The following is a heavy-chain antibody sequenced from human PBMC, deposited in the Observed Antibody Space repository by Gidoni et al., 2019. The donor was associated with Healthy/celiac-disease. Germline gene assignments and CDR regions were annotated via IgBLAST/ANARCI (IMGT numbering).Heavy chain of an antibody. D-gene: IGHD3-10*01. J-gene: IGHJ4*02. CDR1: GGTFSSYA. CDR2: IIHIFGTA. CDR3: ARDHSRGGGGNFDY. Sequence: QLQLVQSGAEVKKPGSSVMVSCKASGGTFSSYAISWVRQAPGQGLEWMGGIIHIFGTANYAQKFQGRVTMTADESTSTAYMELSSLRSEDTAVYYCARDHSRGGGGNFDYWGQGTLVTVSS. V-gene: IGHV1-69*01.